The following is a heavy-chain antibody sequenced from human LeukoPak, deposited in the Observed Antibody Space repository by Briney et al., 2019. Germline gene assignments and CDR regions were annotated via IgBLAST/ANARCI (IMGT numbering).Heavy chain of an antibody. V-gene: IGHV4-38-2*01. D-gene: IGHD4-17*01. CDR3: ARHRNEYDYGDYQVIDY. Sequence: PSETLSLTCAVSGDSISSGYYWGWIRQPPGKGLEWIGSIYHSGSTYYNPSLKSRVTISVDTSKNQFSLKLSSVTAADTAVYYCARHRNEYDYGDYQVIDYWGQGTLVTVSS. CDR2: IYHSGST. CDR1: GDSISSGYY. J-gene: IGHJ4*02.